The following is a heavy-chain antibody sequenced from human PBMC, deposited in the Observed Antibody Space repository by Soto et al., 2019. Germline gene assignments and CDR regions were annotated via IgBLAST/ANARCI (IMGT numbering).Heavy chain of an antibody. CDR3: ARETRVCTSTARKCFSYYGMDV. CDR1: GFTLSSYW. V-gene: IGHV3-7*03. D-gene: IGHD2-2*01. Sequence: EAQLVESGGNLVQPGGSLRLACAASGFTLSSYWMSWVRQAPGKGLEWVANINEDGTEKYSVDSVKGRITISRDNAKTSLYLQMNSLRAEDTAVYYCARETRVCTSTARKCFSYYGMDVWGQGTTVTVSS. J-gene: IGHJ6*02. CDR2: INEDGTEK.